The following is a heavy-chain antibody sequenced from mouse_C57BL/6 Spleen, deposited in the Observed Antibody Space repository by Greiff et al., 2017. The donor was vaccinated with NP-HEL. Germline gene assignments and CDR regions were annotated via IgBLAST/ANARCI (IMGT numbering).Heavy chain of an antibody. CDR3: ARTHYYYGSSLDY. CDR2: IYPGSGST. V-gene: IGHV1-55*01. CDR1: GYTFTSYW. J-gene: IGHJ2*01. D-gene: IGHD1-1*01. Sequence: QVQLQQPGAELVKPGASVKMSCKASGYTFTSYWITWVKQRPGQGLEWIGDIYPGSGSTNYNEKFKSKATLTVDTSSSTAYMQLSSLTSEDSAVYYCARTHYYYGSSLDYWGHGTTLTVSS.